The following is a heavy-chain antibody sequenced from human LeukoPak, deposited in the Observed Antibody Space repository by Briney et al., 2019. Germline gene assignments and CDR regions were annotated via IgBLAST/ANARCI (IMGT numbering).Heavy chain of an antibody. V-gene: IGHV4-39*01. D-gene: IGHD6-19*01. Sequence: PSKTLSLTCTVSGGSISSSSYYWGWIRQPPGKGLEWIGSVYYSGSTYYNPSLKSRVTISVDTSKNQFSLKLSSVTAADMAVYYCARQPSSGWPGYYYYYGMDVWGQGTTVTVSS. CDR1: GGSISSSSYY. CDR3: ARQPSSGWPGYYYYYGMDV. CDR2: VYYSGST. J-gene: IGHJ6*02.